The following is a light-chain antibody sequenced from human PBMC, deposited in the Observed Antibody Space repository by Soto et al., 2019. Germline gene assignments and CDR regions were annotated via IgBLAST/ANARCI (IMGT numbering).Light chain of an antibody. V-gene: IGLV1-51*01. J-gene: IGLJ1*01. CDR1: SSNIGNNY. Sequence: QSVLTQPPSVSAAPGQKVTISCSGGSSNIGNNYVSWYQQLPGTAPKLLIYDNDKRPSGIPDRFSGSKSGTSATLGITGLQTGDEADYYCNSYTRFSTYVFGTGTKLTVL. CDR3: NSYTRFSTYV. CDR2: DND.